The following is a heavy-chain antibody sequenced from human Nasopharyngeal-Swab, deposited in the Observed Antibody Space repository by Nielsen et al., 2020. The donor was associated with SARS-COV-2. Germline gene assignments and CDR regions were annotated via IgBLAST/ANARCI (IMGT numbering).Heavy chain of an antibody. J-gene: IGHJ6*02. Sequence: SCAASGFTFSTYAMHWVRQAPGKGLEWVTLLSNDGSNKYYGDSVKGRFTISRDNSRNTLFLQMNSLRPEDTAVYYCAKAQGIRYGLDVWGHGTTVTVSS. CDR2: LSNDGSNK. CDR1: GFTFSTYA. CDR3: AKAQGIRYGLDV. V-gene: IGHV3-30*18.